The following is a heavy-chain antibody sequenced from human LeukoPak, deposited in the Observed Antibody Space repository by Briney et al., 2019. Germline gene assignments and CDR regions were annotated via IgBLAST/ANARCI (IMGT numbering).Heavy chain of an antibody. D-gene: IGHD3-22*01. CDR1: GFAFSSYS. CDR2: ISSSSSTI. V-gene: IGHV3-48*01. CDR3: ARVAVTVTPIVVVIYLVDY. J-gene: IGHJ4*02. Sequence: GGSLRLSCAASGFAFSSYSMTWVRQAPGKGLEWVSYISSSSSTIYYADSVKGRFTISRDNAKNSLYLQMNSLRAEDTAVYYCARVAVTVTPIVVVIYLVDYWGQGTLVTVSS.